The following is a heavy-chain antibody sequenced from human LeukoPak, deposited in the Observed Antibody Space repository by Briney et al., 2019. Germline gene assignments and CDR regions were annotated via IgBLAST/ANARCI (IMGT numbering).Heavy chain of an antibody. D-gene: IGHD7-27*01. CDR3: ARLTGDWFDP. CDR1: GGSINSYY. V-gene: IGHV4-59*08. Sequence: SETLSLTCTVSGGSINSYYWSWIRQPPRKGLEWIGYIYYSGSTNYNPSLKSRVTISVDTSKNQFSLKLSSVTAADTAVYYCARLTGDWFDPWGQGTLVTVSS. CDR2: IYYSGST. J-gene: IGHJ5*02.